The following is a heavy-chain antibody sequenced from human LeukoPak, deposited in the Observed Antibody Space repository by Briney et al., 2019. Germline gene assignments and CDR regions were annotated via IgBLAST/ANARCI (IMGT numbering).Heavy chain of an antibody. J-gene: IGHJ6*01. Sequence: GGALTLSCSASGFTFSKYWMLWVRQAPGKGLESVSRNNTDGTVTTYAASVNGRFTVSRDNADNTMLLQRNSVREECTAVYYCATKQWLAPPPDSWGQGKPVSVSS. CDR3: ATKQWLAPPPDS. CDR2: NNTDGTVT. D-gene: IGHD6-19*01. V-gene: IGHV3-74*01. CDR1: GFTFSKYW.